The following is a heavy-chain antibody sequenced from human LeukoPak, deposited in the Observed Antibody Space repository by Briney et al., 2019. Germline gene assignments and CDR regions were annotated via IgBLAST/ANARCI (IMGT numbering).Heavy chain of an antibody. CDR2: VTTTGDPV. CDR3: ARLVVDSPSSYYMDV. J-gene: IGHJ6*03. CDR1: GFIFNEFF. V-gene: IGHV3-11*04. D-gene: IGHD2-8*02. Sequence: PGGSLRLSCAASGFIFNEFFMSWVRQAPGKGLEWLSYVTTTGDPVYYTDSVKGRFTVSRDNARNSVFLLMTSLRAEDTAVYYCARLVVDSPSSYYMDVWGNGTTVTVSS.